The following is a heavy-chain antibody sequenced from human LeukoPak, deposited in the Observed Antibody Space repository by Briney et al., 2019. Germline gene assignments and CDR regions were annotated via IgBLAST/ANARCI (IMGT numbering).Heavy chain of an antibody. J-gene: IGHJ4*02. CDR1: GFTFSSLA. CDR3: AKGQELDDGVFDS. Sequence: GGSLRPSCTASGFTFSSLAMTWVRQAPGKGLEWVSTIRSNGDTTYNADSVKGRFTISRDNSKNTLYLELNSLRVEDTATFYCAKGQELDDGVFDSWGQGTMVTVSS. V-gene: IGHV3-23*01. CDR2: IRSNGDTT. D-gene: IGHD1-1*01.